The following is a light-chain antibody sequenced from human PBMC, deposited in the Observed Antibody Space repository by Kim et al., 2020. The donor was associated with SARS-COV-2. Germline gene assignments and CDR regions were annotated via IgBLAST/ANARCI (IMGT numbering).Light chain of an antibody. CDR1: QYISNY. V-gene: IGKV1-39*01. Sequence: IQMTQSPSSLSASVGDRVTITCRASQYISNYLNWYQQRPGKAPKVLIYATSILQSGVPPRFSGSGSGTDFTLTISSLQPEDFATYYCQQGYRKPADYTFGQGTKLE. CDR2: ATS. J-gene: IGKJ2*01. CDR3: QQGYRKPADYT.